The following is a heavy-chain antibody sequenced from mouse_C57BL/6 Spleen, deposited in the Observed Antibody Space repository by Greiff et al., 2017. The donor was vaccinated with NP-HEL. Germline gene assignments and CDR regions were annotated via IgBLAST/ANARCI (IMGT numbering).Heavy chain of an antibody. J-gene: IGHJ3*01. CDR2: IHPNSGST. CDR3: ARYGQGAWFAY. D-gene: IGHD1-1*02. V-gene: IGHV1-64*01. Sequence: QVQLQQPGAELVKPGASVKLSCKASGYTFTSYWMHWVKQRPGQGLEWIGMIHPNSGSTNYNEKFKSKATLTVDKSSSTAYMQLSSLTSEDSAVYYCARYGQGAWFAYWGQGTLVTVSA. CDR1: GYTFTSYW.